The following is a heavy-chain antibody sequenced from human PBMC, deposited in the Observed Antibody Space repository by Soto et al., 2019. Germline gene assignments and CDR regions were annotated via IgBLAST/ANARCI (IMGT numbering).Heavy chain of an antibody. CDR1: GFTFSSYG. CDR2: IWYDGSNK. Sequence: QVQLVESGGGVVQPGRSLRLSCAASGFTFSSYGMHWVRQAPGKGLEWVAIIWYDGSNKYYADSVKGRFTISRDNSKHTLYLQMNSLRVEDTAVYYCAKEANGNYYGAWGQGTLVTVSS. D-gene: IGHD1-26*01. CDR3: AKEANGNYYGA. V-gene: IGHV3-33*06. J-gene: IGHJ5*02.